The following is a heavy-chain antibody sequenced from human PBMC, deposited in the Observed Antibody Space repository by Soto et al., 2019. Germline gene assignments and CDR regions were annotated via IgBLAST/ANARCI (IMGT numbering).Heavy chain of an antibody. J-gene: IGHJ6*02. V-gene: IGHV4-59*01. D-gene: IGHD3-10*01. CDR2: IYYSGST. Sequence: QVQLQESGPGLVKPSETLSLICTVSGGSINSDYWSWIRQPPGKGLEWIGYIYYSGSTNYNPSLKSRVTISVDTSKNHFSLTLRSVTPADTAVYYCARGGAWYYGMDVWGQGTTGTVSS. CDR3: ARGGAWYYGMDV. CDR1: GGSINSDY.